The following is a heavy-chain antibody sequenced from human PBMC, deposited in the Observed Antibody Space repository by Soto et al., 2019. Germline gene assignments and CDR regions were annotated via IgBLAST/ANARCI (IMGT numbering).Heavy chain of an antibody. D-gene: IGHD6-13*01. CDR2: ISYDGSNK. Sequence: PGGSLRLSCAASGFTFSSYGMHWARQAPGKGLEWVAVISYDGSNKYYADSVKGRFTISRDNSKNTLYLQMNSLRAEDTAVYYCAKRGQQLSFYYYYYGMDVWGQGTTVTVSS. J-gene: IGHJ6*02. V-gene: IGHV3-30*18. CDR1: GFTFSSYG. CDR3: AKRGQQLSFYYYYYGMDV.